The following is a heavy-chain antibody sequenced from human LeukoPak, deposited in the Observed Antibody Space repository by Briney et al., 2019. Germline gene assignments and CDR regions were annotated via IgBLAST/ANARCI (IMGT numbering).Heavy chain of an antibody. J-gene: IGHJ3*02. CDR3: ARGAPYCSSTSCYKMRGAFDI. CDR2: ISANNGNT. D-gene: IGHD2-2*02. V-gene: IGHV1-18*01. Sequence: GASVKVSCKASGYTFTSYGISWVRQAPGQGLERMGWISANNGNTNYAQKLQGRVTITTDTSTSTAYMELRSLRSDDTAVYYCARGAPYCSSTSCYKMRGAFDIWGQGTMVTVSS. CDR1: GYTFTSYG.